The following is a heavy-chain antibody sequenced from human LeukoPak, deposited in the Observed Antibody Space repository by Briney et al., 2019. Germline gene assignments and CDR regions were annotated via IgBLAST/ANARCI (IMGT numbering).Heavy chain of an antibody. J-gene: IGHJ4*02. CDR2: IYSGGST. V-gene: IGHV3-53*01. CDR1: GFTVSSNH. CDR3: TRGPAGYN. Sequence: GGSLRLSCAASGFTVSSNHMSWVRQAPGKGLEWVSVIYSGGSTDYADSVKGRFTVSRDNSKNTLYLQMNSLRAEDTAVYHCTRGPAGYNWGQGTLVTVSS. D-gene: IGHD1-1*01.